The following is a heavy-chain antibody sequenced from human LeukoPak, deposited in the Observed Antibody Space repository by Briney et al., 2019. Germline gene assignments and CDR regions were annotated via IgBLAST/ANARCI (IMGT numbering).Heavy chain of an antibody. CDR3: ARAHDYSNYESSYYYYYYMDV. V-gene: IGHV1-2*02. D-gene: IGHD4-11*01. Sequence: ASVKVSCKASGYTFTGYYMHWVRQAPGQGLEWMGWINPNSGGTNYAQKFQGRVTMTRDTSISTAYMELSSLRSEDTAVYYCARAHDYSNYESSYYYYYYMDVWGKGTTVTVSS. J-gene: IGHJ6*03. CDR2: INPNSGGT. CDR1: GYTFTGYY.